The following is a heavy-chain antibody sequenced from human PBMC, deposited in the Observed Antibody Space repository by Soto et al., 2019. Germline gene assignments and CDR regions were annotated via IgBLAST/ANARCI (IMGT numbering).Heavy chain of an antibody. CDR2: INAGNGNT. J-gene: IGHJ6*02. V-gene: IGHV1-3*01. CDR1: GYTFTNYD. Sequence: ASVKVSCKASGYTFTNYDMHWVRQAPGQRLEWMGWINAGNGNTRYSQKFQGRVTITRDTSASTAYMELSSLRTEDTAVYFCARPTVLVPAAFYALDVWGQGTTVTVSS. D-gene: IGHD2-2*01. CDR3: ARPTVLVPAAFYALDV.